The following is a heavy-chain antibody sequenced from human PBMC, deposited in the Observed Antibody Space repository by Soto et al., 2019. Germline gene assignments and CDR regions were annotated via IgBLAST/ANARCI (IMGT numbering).Heavy chain of an antibody. Sequence: GGSLRLSCAASGFTFSSYAMHWVRQAPGKGLEWVAVISYDGSNKYYADSVKGRFTISRDNSKNTLYLQMNSLRAEDTAVYYCERHNGKHSYGSNFDYWGQGTLVTVSS. J-gene: IGHJ4*02. V-gene: IGHV3-30-3*01. D-gene: IGHD5-18*01. CDR3: ERHNGKHSYGSNFDY. CDR1: GFTFSSYA. CDR2: ISYDGSNK.